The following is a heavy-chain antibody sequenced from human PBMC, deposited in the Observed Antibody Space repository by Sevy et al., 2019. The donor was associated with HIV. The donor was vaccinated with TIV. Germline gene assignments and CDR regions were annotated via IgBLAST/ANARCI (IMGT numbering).Heavy chain of an antibody. V-gene: IGHV4-38-2*01. CDR1: GYSISSGYY. J-gene: IGHJ6*03. D-gene: IGHD3-10*01. CDR3: ARSAIGYYGSGRYYYYYMDV. CDR2: IYHSGST. Sequence: SETPSLTCAVSGYSISSGYYWGWIRQPPGKGLEWIGSIYHSGSTYYNPSLKSRVTISVDTSKNQFSLKLSSVTAADTAVYYCARSAIGYYGSGRYYYYYMDVWGKGTTVTVSS.